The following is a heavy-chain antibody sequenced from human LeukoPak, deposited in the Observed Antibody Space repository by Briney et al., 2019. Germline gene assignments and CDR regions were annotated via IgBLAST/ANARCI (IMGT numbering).Heavy chain of an antibody. Sequence: SETLSLTCTVSGVSISSYYWGWIRQPPGKGLEWIGSIYYSGSTYYNPSLKSRVTISVDTSKNQFSLKLSSVTAADTAVYYCARHGLAQWLPQNVNWFDPWGQGTLVTVSS. CDR3: ARHGLAQWLPQNVNWFDP. CDR2: IYYSGST. D-gene: IGHD6-19*01. V-gene: IGHV4-39*01. J-gene: IGHJ5*02. CDR1: GVSISSYY.